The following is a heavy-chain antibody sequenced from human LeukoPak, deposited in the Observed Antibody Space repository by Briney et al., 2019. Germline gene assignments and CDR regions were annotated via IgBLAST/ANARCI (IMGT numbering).Heavy chain of an antibody. V-gene: IGHV3-74*01. J-gene: IGHJ3*02. Sequence: GGSLRLSCAASGFTFSSYAMHWVRQAPGKGLVWVSRINGDGTIINYADSVKGRFTISRDNAESTLYLQMNSLRAEDTALYYCARGEYPHAFDIWGQGTMVSVSS. CDR2: INGDGTII. CDR1: GFTFSSYA. CDR3: ARGEYPHAFDI. D-gene: IGHD2-2*02.